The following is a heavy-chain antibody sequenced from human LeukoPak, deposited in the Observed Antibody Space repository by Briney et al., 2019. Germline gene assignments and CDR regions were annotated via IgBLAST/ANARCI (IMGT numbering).Heavy chain of an antibody. CDR1: GFTFSNYW. J-gene: IGHJ4*02. Sequence: GGSLRLSCAASGFTFSNYWMNWVRQAPGKGLVCVSHIHSDGSGASYADSVKGRFTVSRDNAKNTLYLQMNSLRADDTAVYYCARAAYNSGPDYWGQGTLVTVSS. CDR3: ARAAYNSGPDY. V-gene: IGHV3-74*01. CDR2: IHSDGSGA. D-gene: IGHD6-19*01.